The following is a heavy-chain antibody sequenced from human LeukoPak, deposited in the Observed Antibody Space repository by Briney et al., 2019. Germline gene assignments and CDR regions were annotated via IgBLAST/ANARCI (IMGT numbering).Heavy chain of an antibody. D-gene: IGHD6-13*01. Sequence: GGSLRLSCAASGFTFSYHWMTWVRQAPGKGLEWVANIKNDGTVKNYVDSVKGRFTISRDNAKNSLYLQMNSLRAEDTGVYYCARLGSSWDFFDFWGQGTLVTVSS. V-gene: IGHV3-7*01. CDR2: IKNDGTVK. J-gene: IGHJ4*02. CDR3: ARLGSSWDFFDF. CDR1: GFTFSYHW.